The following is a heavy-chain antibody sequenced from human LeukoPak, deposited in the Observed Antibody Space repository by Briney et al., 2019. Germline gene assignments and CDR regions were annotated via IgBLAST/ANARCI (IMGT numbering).Heavy chain of an antibody. V-gene: IGHV3-74*01. Sequence: GGSLSLSCAASGFTFSSYWMHWVRQPPGKGLVLVSRINSDGSRTNYADSVKGRFTISRDNAKNTLYLQINSLRAEDTAVYYCARHIAAAGPGFDYWGQGTLVTVSS. CDR3: ARHIAAAGPGFDY. J-gene: IGHJ4*02. D-gene: IGHD6-13*01. CDR2: INSDGSRT. CDR1: GFTFSSYW.